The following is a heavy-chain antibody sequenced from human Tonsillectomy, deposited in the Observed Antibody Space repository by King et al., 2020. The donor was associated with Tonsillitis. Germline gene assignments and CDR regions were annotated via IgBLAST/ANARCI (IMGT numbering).Heavy chain of an antibody. CDR1: GFTFSDYA. J-gene: IGHJ6*02. Sequence: VQLVESGGGLVQPGGSLRLSCAASGFTFSDYAMSWVRQVTGKGLEWVSAISGSGGSTYYADSVKGRFTISRDNSKNTRYLQMNSLRAEDTAVYYCAKGTNSGNYYPDYYYGMDVWGQGTTVTVSS. CDR2: ISGSGGST. D-gene: IGHD1-26*01. CDR3: AKGTNSGNYYPDYYYGMDV. V-gene: IGHV3-23*04.